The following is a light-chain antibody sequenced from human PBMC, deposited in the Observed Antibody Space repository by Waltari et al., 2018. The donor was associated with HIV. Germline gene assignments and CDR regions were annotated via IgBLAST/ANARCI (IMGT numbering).Light chain of an antibody. CDR3: QQYKDHTEWLS. CDR1: RSVGSN. J-gene: IGKJ4*01. Sequence: TQSPATLSVSPGESANLSCRAGRSVGSNFAWYQQRPVQAPRLLISGASTRATGMPPRFSGSGSGTEFTLTISSLQSEEFAVYYGQQYKDHTEWLSFGGGTKVEIK. V-gene: IGKV3-15*01. CDR2: GAS.